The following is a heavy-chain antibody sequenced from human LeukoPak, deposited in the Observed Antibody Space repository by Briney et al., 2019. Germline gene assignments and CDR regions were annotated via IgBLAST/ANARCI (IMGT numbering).Heavy chain of an antibody. J-gene: IGHJ4*02. CDR1: GYTFTGYY. V-gene: IGHV1-2*02. Sequence: ASVKASCKASGYTFTGYYMHWVRQAPGQGLEWMGWINPNSGGTNYAQKFQGRVTMTRDTSISTAYMELSRLRSDDTAVYYCARGNDYGDYFDYWGQGTLVTVSS. D-gene: IGHD4-17*01. CDR3: ARGNDYGDYFDY. CDR2: INPNSGGT.